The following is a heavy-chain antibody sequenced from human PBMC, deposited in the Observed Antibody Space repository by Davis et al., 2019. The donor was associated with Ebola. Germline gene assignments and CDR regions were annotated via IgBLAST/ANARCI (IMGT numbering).Heavy chain of an antibody. J-gene: IGHJ6*04. CDR3: ARYDGNHYGPRPVWDV. D-gene: IGHD3-10*01. CDR2: IYTGDSDT. Sequence: GESLKISCKDSGNSFTSHWIGWVRQMPGKGLDWMGIIYTGDSDTRYSPSFRGQVIISADKSMKTAFLQWSSLKASDSGMYYCARYDGNHYGPRPVWDVWGKGTSVTVSS. CDR1: GNSFTSHW. V-gene: IGHV5-51*01.